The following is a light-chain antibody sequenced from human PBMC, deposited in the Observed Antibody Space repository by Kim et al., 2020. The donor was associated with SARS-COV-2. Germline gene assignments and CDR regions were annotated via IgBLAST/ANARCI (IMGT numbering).Light chain of an antibody. V-gene: IGKV1-27*01. CDR3: QKYNSAPRT. CDR1: QGISNY. CDR2: AAS. J-gene: IGKJ1*01. Sequence: ASLVDRVTITCRASQGISNYLDWYQQKPGKVPKLLIYAASTLQSGVPSRLSGSGSGTDFTLTISSLQPEDVATYYCQKYNSAPRTFGQGTKVDIK.